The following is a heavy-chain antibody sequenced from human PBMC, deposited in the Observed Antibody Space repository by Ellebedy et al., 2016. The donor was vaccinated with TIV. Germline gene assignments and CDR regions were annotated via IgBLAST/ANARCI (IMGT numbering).Heavy chain of an antibody. CDR1: GFTFSSYS. V-gene: IGHV3-48*01. CDR2: ISSSSSNI. CDR3: ASRFLEWLS. Sequence: GESLKISCAASGFTFSSYSMNWVRQAPGKGLEWVSYISSSSSNIYYADSVKGRFTISRDNAKNSLYRQMTSLRVEDTAVYYCASRFLEWLSWGQGTLVTGSS. D-gene: IGHD3-3*01. J-gene: IGHJ4*02.